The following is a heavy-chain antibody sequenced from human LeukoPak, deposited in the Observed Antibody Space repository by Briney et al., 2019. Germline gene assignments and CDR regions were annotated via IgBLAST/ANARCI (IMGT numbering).Heavy chain of an antibody. CDR1: GFTFDDYA. CDR2: ISWNSGSI. D-gene: IGHD4-23*01. Sequence: GGSLRLSCAASGFTFDDYAMHWVRQAPGKGLEWVSGISWNSGSIGYADSVKGRFTISRDNAKNSLYLQMNSLGAEDTALYYCAKVTTVVNGYFQHWGQGTLVTVSS. V-gene: IGHV3-9*01. CDR3: AKVTTVVNGYFQH. J-gene: IGHJ1*01.